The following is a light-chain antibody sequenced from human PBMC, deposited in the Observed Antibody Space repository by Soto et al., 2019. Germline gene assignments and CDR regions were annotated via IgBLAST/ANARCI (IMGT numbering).Light chain of an antibody. V-gene: IGLV2-14*01. CDR1: SSDVGGYNY. Sequence: QSALTQPASVSGSPGQSIAISCTGTSSDVGGYNYVSWYQQLPGKAPKLLISEVSNRPSGVSHRFSGSKSGNTASLTISGLQAEHEADYYCSSYRTGGPVVFGTGTKVTVL. J-gene: IGLJ1*01. CDR2: EVS. CDR3: SSYRTGGPVV.